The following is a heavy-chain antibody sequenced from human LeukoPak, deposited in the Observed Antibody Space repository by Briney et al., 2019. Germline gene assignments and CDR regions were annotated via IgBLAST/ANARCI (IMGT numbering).Heavy chain of an antibody. V-gene: IGHV3-53*01. CDR2: IYSGGST. Sequence: GGSLRLSCAASGFTFSSYYMSWVRQAPGKGLEWVSVIYSGGSTYYSNSVKGRFTITRDNSKNTLYPKMNSLRAEDTAVYYGARVQGHTMVREYYFDYWGQGTLVTVSS. CDR3: ARVQGHTMVREYYFDY. CDR1: GFTFSSYY. D-gene: IGHD3-10*01. J-gene: IGHJ4*02.